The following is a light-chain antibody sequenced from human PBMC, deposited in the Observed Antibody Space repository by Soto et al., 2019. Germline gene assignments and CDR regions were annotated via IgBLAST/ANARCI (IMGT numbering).Light chain of an antibody. V-gene: IGKV3-11*01. CDR1: QSVSSY. CDR2: DAS. Sequence: ELVLTQSPGPLSLSPWERATLSCRASQSVSSYLAWYQQKPGQAPRLLIYDASNRATGIPARFSGSGSGTDFTLTISRLEPEDFAVYYCQQYAVWPPQTFGQGTKVDIK. J-gene: IGKJ1*01. CDR3: QQYAVWPPQT.